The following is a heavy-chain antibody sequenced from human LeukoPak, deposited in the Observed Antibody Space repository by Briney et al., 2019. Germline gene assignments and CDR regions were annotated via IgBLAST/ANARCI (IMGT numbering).Heavy chain of an antibody. CDR1: GYTFTNSW. D-gene: IGHD2-15*01. J-gene: IGHJ5*01. CDR3: ARTPSRYNWFDS. V-gene: IGHV5-51*01. CDR2: IYPGDSDT. Sequence: GESLKISCKASGYTFTNSWIGWVRQMPGKGLEWMGIIYPGDSDTRYSPSFQGQVTISADKSISTAYLQWSSLKASDTAMYYCARTPSRYNWFDSWGQGTLVTVSS.